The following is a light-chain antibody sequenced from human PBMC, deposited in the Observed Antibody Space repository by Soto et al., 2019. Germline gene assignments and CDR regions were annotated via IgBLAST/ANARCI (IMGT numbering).Light chain of an antibody. CDR3: QQYGSSPIT. CDR2: GAS. J-gene: IGKJ5*01. Sequence: EIVLTQCPGTLSLSPGERATLSCRASQSVSSSYLAWYQQKPGQAPRLLIYGASSRATGIPDRFSGSGSGTDFTLTISRLEPEDFALYYCQQYGSSPITFAQGTRLEI. CDR1: QSVSSSY. V-gene: IGKV3-20*01.